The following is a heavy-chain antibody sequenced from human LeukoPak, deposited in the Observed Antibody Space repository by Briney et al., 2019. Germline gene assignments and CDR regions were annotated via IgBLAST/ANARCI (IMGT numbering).Heavy chain of an antibody. V-gene: IGHV4-59*08. Sequence: SETLSLTCTVSGGSIGSYYWSWIRQPPGKGLEWIGYIYYSGSTNYNPSLKSRVTISVDTSKNQFSLKLSSVTAADTAVYYCAGDPFVEMATARPPWGQGTLVTVSS. CDR1: GGSIGSYY. D-gene: IGHD5-24*01. CDR2: IYYSGST. J-gene: IGHJ5*02. CDR3: AGDPFVEMATARPP.